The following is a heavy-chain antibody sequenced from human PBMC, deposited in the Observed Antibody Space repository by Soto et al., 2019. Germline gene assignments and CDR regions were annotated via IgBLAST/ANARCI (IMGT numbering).Heavy chain of an antibody. Sequence: ASVKVSCKASGYTFTGYDMHWVRQAPGQGLEWMGWINPNSGGTNYAQKFQGRVTMTRDTSISTAYMELSRLRSDDTAVYYCARVFHRLGGMDVWGQGTTVTVSS. CDR3: ARVFHRLGGMDV. CDR1: GYTFTGYD. J-gene: IGHJ6*02. CDR2: INPNSGGT. D-gene: IGHD3-3*01. V-gene: IGHV1-2*02.